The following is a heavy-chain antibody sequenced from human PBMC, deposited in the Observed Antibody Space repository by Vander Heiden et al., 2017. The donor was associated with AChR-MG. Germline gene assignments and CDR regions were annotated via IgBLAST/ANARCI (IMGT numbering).Heavy chain of an antibody. D-gene: IGHD2-15*01. CDR2: IYGGGGT. Sequence: EVQLVESGGGLIQPGGSLTLSCAACGFPVSNRFMSWVRQAPGKGLQWVAIIYGGGGTFYAGAVKGRFAISTDNARNTVSLQMNSLRAEDTAVYYCAKYDSVASSNFFAFWGRGTLVTVSS. CDR1: GFPVSNRF. V-gene: IGHV3-53*01. J-gene: IGHJ4*02. CDR3: AKYDSVASSNFFAF.